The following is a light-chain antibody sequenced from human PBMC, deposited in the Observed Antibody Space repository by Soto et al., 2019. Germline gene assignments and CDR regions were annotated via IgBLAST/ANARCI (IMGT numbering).Light chain of an antibody. CDR3: QQRAIWVT. CDR2: DAS. Sequence: IVLTQSPATLSLSPGERATLSCRASQSISNYLAWFQQKPGQPPRLLIYDASIRATGIPARFSGSGSETDFTLTISSLEPEDSAVYYCQQRAIWVTFGQGTRLEIK. J-gene: IGKJ5*01. CDR1: QSISNY. V-gene: IGKV3-11*01.